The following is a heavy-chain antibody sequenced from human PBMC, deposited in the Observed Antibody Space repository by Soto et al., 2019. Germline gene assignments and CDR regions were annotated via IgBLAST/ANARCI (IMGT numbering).Heavy chain of an antibody. Sequence: QVQLQESGPGLVKASETLSLTCTVSGGSINSYYWSWIRQSPGKGLAWIGYFCYTGSTNYNPSLRRRVTTSVVTSKTQPALTLRSVTAADTGTYFCARGDTPAPKHFWYLQIWGRGTHVSVAS. CDR3: ARGDTPAPKHFWYLQI. CDR1: GGSINSYY. J-gene: IGHJ2*01. CDR2: FCYTGST. D-gene: IGHD3-3*02. V-gene: IGHV4-59*08.